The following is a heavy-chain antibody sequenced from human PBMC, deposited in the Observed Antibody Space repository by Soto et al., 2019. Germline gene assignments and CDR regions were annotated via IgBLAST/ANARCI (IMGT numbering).Heavy chain of an antibody. Sequence: PGGSLRLSCAASGFTFSSYSIHWVRQAPGKGLERVAVISYDGSNKYYADSVKGRFTISRDNSKNTLYLQMNSLRAEDTAVYYCARPSGSGYNPTSEYFRHWRQGNLVTVPS. D-gene: IGHD3-22*01. CDR2: ISYDGSNK. J-gene: IGHJ1*01. CDR1: GFTFSSYS. V-gene: IGHV3-30-3*01. CDR3: ARPSGSGYNPTSEYFRH.